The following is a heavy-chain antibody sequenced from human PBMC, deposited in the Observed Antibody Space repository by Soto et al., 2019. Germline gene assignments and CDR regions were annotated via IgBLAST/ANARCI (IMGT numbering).Heavy chain of an antibody. CDR1: GFTFSTYA. D-gene: IGHD3-10*01. CDR3: AKVDGSGSLAHYYFEY. CDR2: LSRSGGST. V-gene: IGHV3-23*01. J-gene: IGHJ4*02. Sequence: EVQLLESGGDLVQPGGSLRLSCAASGFTFSTYAMSWVRQAPGKGLEWVSALSRSGGSTYYADSVKGRFTISRDNSKNTLYLQMNSLRAEDTAIYYCAKVDGSGSLAHYYFEYWGQGTLVTVSS.